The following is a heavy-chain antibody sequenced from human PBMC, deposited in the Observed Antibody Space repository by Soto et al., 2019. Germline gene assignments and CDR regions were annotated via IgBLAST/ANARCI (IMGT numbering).Heavy chain of an antibody. CDR1: GYTLTELS. J-gene: IGHJ5*02. CDR2: LDPEDGET. Sequence: QVKLVQSGAEVKKPGASVKVSCKVSGYTLTELSMHWVRQAPGKGLGWMGGLDPEDGETIYATKFQGRVTMTEDTSTDTAYMELSSLRSEDTAVYYCATLRGQQDWFDPWGQGTLVTVSS. CDR3: ATLRGQQDWFDP. V-gene: IGHV1-24*01.